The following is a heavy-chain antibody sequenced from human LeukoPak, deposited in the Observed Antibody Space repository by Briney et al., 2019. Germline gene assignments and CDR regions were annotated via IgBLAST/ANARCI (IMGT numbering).Heavy chain of an antibody. CDR1: GFTFSSYE. CDR3: ARDFLRRYSGSYLQRPYYMDV. D-gene: IGHD1-26*01. Sequence: GGSLRLSCAASGFTFSSYEMNWVRQAPGKGLEWVSYISSSGSTIYYADSVKGRFTISRDNAKNSLYLQMNSLRAEDTAVYYCARDFLRRYSGSYLQRPYYMDVWGKGTTVTISS. CDR2: ISSSGSTI. J-gene: IGHJ6*03. V-gene: IGHV3-48*03.